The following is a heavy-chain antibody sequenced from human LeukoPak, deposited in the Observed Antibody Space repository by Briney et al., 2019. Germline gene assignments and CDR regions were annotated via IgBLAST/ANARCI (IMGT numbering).Heavy chain of an antibody. CDR1: GFTFSSYW. CDR2: ISYDGSNK. D-gene: IGHD3-22*01. Sequence: GGSLRLSCAASGFTFSSYWMSWVRQAPGKGLEWVAVISYDGSNKYYADSVKGRFTISRDNSKNTLYLQMNSLRPEDTAVYSCASDYYYDTSGYYPDYWGQGTLVTVSS. V-gene: IGHV3-30-3*01. J-gene: IGHJ4*02. CDR3: ASDYYYDTSGYYPDY.